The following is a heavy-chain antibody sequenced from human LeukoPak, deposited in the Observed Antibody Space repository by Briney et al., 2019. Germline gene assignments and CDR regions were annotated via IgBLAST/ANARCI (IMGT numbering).Heavy chain of an antibody. CDR3: ARELVGKQDLDY. Sequence: PGGSLRLSWAASGFTFSSHTMNWVRQAPGKGLEWVSSIISCRSYKFYADSVKGRFTMSRDNAKNPLYLQMNSLRAEDTAVYYCARELVGKQDLDYWGQGTLVTVSS. D-gene: IGHD1-26*01. J-gene: IGHJ4*02. V-gene: IGHV3-21*01. CDR1: GFTFSSHT. CDR2: IISCRSYK.